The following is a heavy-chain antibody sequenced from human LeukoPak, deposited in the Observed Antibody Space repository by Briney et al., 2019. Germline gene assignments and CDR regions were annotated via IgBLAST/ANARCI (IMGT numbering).Heavy chain of an antibody. V-gene: IGHV1-18*01. CDR1: GYTFTSYG. Sequence: ASVKVSCKASGYTFTSYGISWVRQAPGQGLEWMAWISAYNGNTNYAQKLQGRVTMTTDTSTSTAYMELRSLRSDDTAVYYCARDRSVHDAFDIWGQGTMVTVSS. J-gene: IGHJ3*02. D-gene: IGHD3-10*01. CDR3: ARDRSVHDAFDI. CDR2: ISAYNGNT.